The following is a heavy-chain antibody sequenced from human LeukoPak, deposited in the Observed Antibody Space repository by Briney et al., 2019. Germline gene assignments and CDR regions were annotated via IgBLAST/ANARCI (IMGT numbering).Heavy chain of an antibody. CDR3: ARDRGGFDY. CDR1: GGSISSSSYY. D-gene: IGHD3-10*01. J-gene: IGHJ4*02. V-gene: IGHV4-39*07. Sequence: SETLSLTCTVSGGSISSSSYYWGWIRQPPGKGLEWIGSIYYSGSTYYNPSLKSRVTISVDRSKNQFSLKLSSVTAADPAVYSCARDRGGFDYWGQGTLVTVSS. CDR2: IYYSGST.